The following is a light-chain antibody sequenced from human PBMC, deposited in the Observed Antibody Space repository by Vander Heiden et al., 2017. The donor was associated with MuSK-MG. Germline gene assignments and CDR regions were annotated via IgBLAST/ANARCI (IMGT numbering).Light chain of an antibody. V-gene: IGLV1-44*01. CDR2: SNN. CDR1: SSNLGSNT. Sequence: QSVLNQPPSASGTPGQRVTISCSGSSSNLGSNTVNWYQQLPGTAPKLLIYSNNQRPSGVPDRFSGSKSGTSASLDISGLQSEDEAEYYCAAWDASLRHVVFGGGTKLTVL. J-gene: IGLJ2*01. CDR3: AAWDASLRHVV.